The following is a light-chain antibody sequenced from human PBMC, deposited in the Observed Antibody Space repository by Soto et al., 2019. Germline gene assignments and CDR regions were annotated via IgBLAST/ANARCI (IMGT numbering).Light chain of an antibody. CDR2: GAS. V-gene: IGKV1-27*01. J-gene: IGKJ4*01. CDR1: QGISNN. CDR3: QKYDTAPALT. Sequence: DIQMTQSPSSLSASVGDRVTITCRASQGISNNLAWYQQKPGKVPKLLIYGASTLQSGVPSRFSGSGSGTDFTLTISSLQPEVVATYYCQKYDTAPALTFGGGTKVEIK.